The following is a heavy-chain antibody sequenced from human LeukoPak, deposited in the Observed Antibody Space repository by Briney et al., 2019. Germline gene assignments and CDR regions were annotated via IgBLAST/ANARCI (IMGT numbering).Heavy chain of an antibody. J-gene: IGHJ6*03. V-gene: IGHV1-69*05. CDR2: IIPIFGTA. D-gene: IGHD2-2*02. Sequence: SVKVSCKASGGTFSSYAISWVRQAPGQGLEWMGGIIPIFGTANYAQKFQGRVTITTDESTSTAYMELSSLGSEDTAVYYCARVVPEYCSSTSCYTYYYYYMDVWGKGTTVTVSS. CDR3: ARVVPEYCSSTSCYTYYYYYMDV. CDR1: GGTFSSYA.